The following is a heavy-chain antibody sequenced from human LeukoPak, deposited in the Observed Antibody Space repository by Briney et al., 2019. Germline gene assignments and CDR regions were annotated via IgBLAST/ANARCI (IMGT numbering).Heavy chain of an antibody. CDR2: INHSGST. V-gene: IGHV4-34*01. Sequence: SETLSLTCAVYGGSFSGYYWSWIRQPPGKGLEWIGEINHSGSTNYNPSLKSRVTISVDTSKNQFSLKLSSVTAADTAVYYCARDGYGSIHDAFDIWGQGTMVTVSS. D-gene: IGHD5-18*01. J-gene: IGHJ3*02. CDR3: ARDGYGSIHDAFDI. CDR1: GGSFSGYY.